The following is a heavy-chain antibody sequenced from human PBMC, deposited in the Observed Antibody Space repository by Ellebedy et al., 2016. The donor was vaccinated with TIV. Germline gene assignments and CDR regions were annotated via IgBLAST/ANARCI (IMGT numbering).Heavy chain of an antibody. D-gene: IGHD6-19*01. Sequence: GESLKISCAASGFTFSSYWMSWVRQAPGKGLEWVANITPDGSDKYYVGSVKGRFTISRDNAKNSLFLQVNSLRAEDTAVYYCATDPFNIEEAASFNSWGQGTLVTASS. J-gene: IGHJ4*02. CDR3: ATDPFNIEEAASFNS. CDR2: ITPDGSDK. V-gene: IGHV3-7*01. CDR1: GFTFSSYW.